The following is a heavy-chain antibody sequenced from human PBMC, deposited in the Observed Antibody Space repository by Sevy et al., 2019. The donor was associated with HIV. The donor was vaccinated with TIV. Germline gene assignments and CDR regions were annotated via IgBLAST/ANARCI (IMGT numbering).Heavy chain of an antibody. V-gene: IGHV4-4*07. D-gene: IGHD3-3*01. Sequence: SETLSLTCTVSGGSISSYYRSWIRQPAGKGLEWIGRIYTSGSTNYNPSLKSRVTMSVDTSKNQFSLKLSSVTAADTAVYYCARDYFGGYYNWFDPWGQGTLVTVSS. J-gene: IGHJ5*02. CDR1: GGSISSYY. CDR3: ARDYFGGYYNWFDP. CDR2: IYTSGST.